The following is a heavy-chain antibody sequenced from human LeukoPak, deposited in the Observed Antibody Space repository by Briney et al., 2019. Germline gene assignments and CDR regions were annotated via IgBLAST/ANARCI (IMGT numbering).Heavy chain of an antibody. CDR1: GYTFTSYY. V-gene: IGHV1-46*01. CDR3: ARESMVRGVIITTLFDY. CDR2: INPSGGST. J-gene: IGHJ4*02. D-gene: IGHD3-10*01. Sequence: ASVKVSCKASGYTFTSYYMHWVRQAPGQGLEWMGIINPSGGSTSYAQKFQGRVTMTRDTSTSTVYMGLSSLRSEDTAVYYCARESMVRGVIITTLFDYWGQGTLVTVSS.